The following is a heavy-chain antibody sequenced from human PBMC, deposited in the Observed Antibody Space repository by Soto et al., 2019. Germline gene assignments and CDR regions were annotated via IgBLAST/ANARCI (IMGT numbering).Heavy chain of an antibody. Sequence: XSLKVSCKASAYSFTDYHIHWVRQAPGQGLEWLGRINPKSGGTSTAQKFQGWVTMTTDTSISTASMELTRLTSGDTAIYYCARGDSTDCSNGVCSFFYNHDMDVWGQGTTVTASS. CDR1: AYSFTDYH. D-gene: IGHD2-8*01. V-gene: IGHV1-2*04. CDR2: INPKSGGT. CDR3: ARGDSTDCSNGVCSFFYNHDMDV. J-gene: IGHJ6*02.